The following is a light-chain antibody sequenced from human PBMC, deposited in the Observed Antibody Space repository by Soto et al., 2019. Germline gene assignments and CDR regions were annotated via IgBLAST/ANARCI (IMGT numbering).Light chain of an antibody. V-gene: IGKV3-20*01. Sequence: EIVLTQSPGTLSLSPGERATLLCRASQSVANNYLAWYQQKPGQDPSLLIYGTSKRATGIPDRFNGSGSGTDFTLNIARVAPEDFAVYYSQQFVNSQYTVGQGNKLEI. CDR1: QSVANNY. CDR3: QQFVNSQYT. J-gene: IGKJ2*01. CDR2: GTS.